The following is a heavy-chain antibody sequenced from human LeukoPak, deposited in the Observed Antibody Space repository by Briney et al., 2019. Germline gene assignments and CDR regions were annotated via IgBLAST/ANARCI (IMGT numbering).Heavy chain of an antibody. CDR3: VREGAHCSATSCYGFRAFDI. J-gene: IGHJ3*02. D-gene: IGHD2-2*01. CDR1: GFTSSTYW. Sequence: GGSLRLPCAGSGFTSSTYWMSWVRQAPGKGLEWVANIKQDGGEKYYVDSVKGRFTISRDNAKNALYLQMNSLRAEDTAVYYCVREGAHCSATSCYGFRAFDIWGQGTMVTVSS. CDR2: IKQDGGEK. V-gene: IGHV3-7*01.